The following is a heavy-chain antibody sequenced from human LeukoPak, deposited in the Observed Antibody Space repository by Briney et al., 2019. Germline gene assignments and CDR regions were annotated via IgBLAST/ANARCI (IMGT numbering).Heavy chain of an antibody. Sequence: PGGSLRLSCAASGFTFSSYAMHWVRQAPGKGLEWVAVISYDGSNKYYADSVKGRFTISRDNSKNTLYLQMNSLRAEDTAVYYCARDEGRQQLALGYGMDVWGQGTTVTVSS. CDR1: GFTFSSYA. CDR2: ISYDGSNK. D-gene: IGHD6-13*01. CDR3: ARDEGRQQLALGYGMDV. V-gene: IGHV3-30-3*01. J-gene: IGHJ6*02.